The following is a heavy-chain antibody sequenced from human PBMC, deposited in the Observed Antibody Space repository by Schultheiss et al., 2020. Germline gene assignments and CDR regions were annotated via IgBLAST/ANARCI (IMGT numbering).Heavy chain of an antibody. J-gene: IGHJ6*04. V-gene: IGHV3-30*03. CDR2: ISYDGSNK. CDR1: GFTFSSYG. Sequence: GGSLRLSCVASGFTFSSYGMHWVRQAPGKGLEWMAVISYDGSNKNYADSVKGRFTISRDNSKNTLYLQQNSLRAEDTAVYYCARASGDETTVTEGYYYYYGMDVWGKGTTVTVSS. CDR3: ARASGDETTVTEGYYYYYGMDV. D-gene: IGHD4-11*01.